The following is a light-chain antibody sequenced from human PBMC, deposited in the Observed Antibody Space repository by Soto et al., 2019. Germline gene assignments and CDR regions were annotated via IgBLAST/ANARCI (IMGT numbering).Light chain of an antibody. CDR2: VEGSGNY. CDR1: SGNIDDL. CDR3: ETWGSAIWV. J-gene: IGLJ3*02. V-gene: IGLV4-60*03. Sequence: QSVLTQSSSASASRVASVKLTCTLSSGNIDDLIAWHQQQPGKAPRYMMKVEGSGNYNRGSGVPDRFSGSSSGADRYLTIANLQPEDEADYYCETWGSAIWVFGGGTQLTVL.